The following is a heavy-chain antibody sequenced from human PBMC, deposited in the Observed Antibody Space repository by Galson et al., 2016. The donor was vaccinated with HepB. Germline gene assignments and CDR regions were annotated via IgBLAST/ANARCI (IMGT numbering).Heavy chain of an antibody. CDR1: GASISRYF. CDR3: ARERPYCSSTSCYGAWFDP. J-gene: IGHJ5*02. D-gene: IGHD2-2*01. CDR2: IYYNGST. Sequence: SETLSLTCTVSGASISRYFWSWIRQPPGKGLEWVANIYYNGSTNYNPSLKSRVTISVGTSNNQFSLKLSSVTAADTAVYYCARERPYCSSTSCYGAWFDPWGQGTLVTVSS. V-gene: IGHV4-59*01.